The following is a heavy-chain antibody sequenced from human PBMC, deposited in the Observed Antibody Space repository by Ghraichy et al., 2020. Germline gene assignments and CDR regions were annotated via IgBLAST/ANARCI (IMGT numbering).Heavy chain of an antibody. CDR2: ISYDGSNK. CDR3: AKGGSFRYSSSWYSHYYYYMDV. CDR1: GFTFSSYG. Sequence: GGSLRLSCAASGFTFSSYGMHWVRQAPGKGLEWVAVISYDGSNKYYADSVKGRFTISRDNSKNTLYLQMNSLRAEDTAVYYCAKGGSFRYSSSWYSHYYYYMDVWGKGTTVTVSS. V-gene: IGHV3-30*18. D-gene: IGHD6-13*01. J-gene: IGHJ6*03.